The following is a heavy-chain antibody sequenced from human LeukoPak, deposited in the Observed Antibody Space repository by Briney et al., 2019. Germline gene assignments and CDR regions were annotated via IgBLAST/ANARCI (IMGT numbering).Heavy chain of an antibody. V-gene: IGHV4-4*07. CDR1: GGSISTYS. CDR3: ARDTTVASGMQF. D-gene: IGHD6-19*01. J-gene: IGHJ4*02. Sequence: PSETLSLTCTVSGGSISTYSWTWVRQSPGKGLEWIGSVVTTTTNYSHALRSRVAISVHTSKNQFSLRLEAVTTAETAVYYCARDTTVASGMQFWGQGALVTVSS. CDR2: VVTTTT.